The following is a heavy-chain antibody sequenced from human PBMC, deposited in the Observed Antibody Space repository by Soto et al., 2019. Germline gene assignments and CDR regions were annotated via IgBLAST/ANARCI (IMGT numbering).Heavy chain of an antibody. CDR2: IYYSGST. Sequence: QLQLQESGPGLVKPSETLSLTCTVSGGSISSSSYYWGWIRQPPGKGLEWIGSIYYSGSTYYNPSRKCRVTISVDTSKNQFSLKLSSVTAADTAVDYWARHTPAISISDHWGQGTLVTVSS. J-gene: IGHJ4*02. CDR3: ARHTPAISISDH. D-gene: IGHD2-15*01. CDR1: GGSISSSSYY. V-gene: IGHV4-39*01.